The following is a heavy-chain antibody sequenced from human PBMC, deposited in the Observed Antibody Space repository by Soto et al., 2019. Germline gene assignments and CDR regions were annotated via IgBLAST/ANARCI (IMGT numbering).Heavy chain of an antibody. J-gene: IGHJ5*02. D-gene: IGHD6-13*01. CDR2: IHSSGST. CDR1: GASMNSYH. CDR3: ARDQGVAAAGITWFDP. V-gene: IGHV4-4*07. Sequence: SETLSLTCTVSGASMNSYHRSWIRQPAGKGLEWIGHIHSSGSTNYNPSLKSRVTMSVDTSKNQFSLRLMSLTAADTAVYYCARDQGVAAAGITWFDPWGQGSLVTVSS.